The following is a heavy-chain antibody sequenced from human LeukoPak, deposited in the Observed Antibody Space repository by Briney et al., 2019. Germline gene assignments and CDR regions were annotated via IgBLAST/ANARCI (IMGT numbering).Heavy chain of an antibody. Sequence: ASVKVSCKVSGYTLTELSMHWVRQAPGKGLEWMGGFDPEDGETIYAQKFQGRVTMTEDTSTDTAYMELSSLRSEDTAVYYCATDRRRRDGYNRCYWGQGTLVTVSS. D-gene: IGHD5-24*01. J-gene: IGHJ4*02. CDR1: GYTLTELS. CDR3: ATDRRRRDGYNRCY. CDR2: FDPEDGET. V-gene: IGHV1-24*01.